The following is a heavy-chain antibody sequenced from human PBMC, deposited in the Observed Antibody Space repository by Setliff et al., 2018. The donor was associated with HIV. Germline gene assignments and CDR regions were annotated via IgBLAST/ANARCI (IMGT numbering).Heavy chain of an antibody. CDR3: ARTGYSSGWYYYYGMDV. CDR2: ISAYNGNT. CDR1: GYTFTDYG. V-gene: IGHV1-18*01. J-gene: IGHJ6*02. Sequence: GASVKVSCKASGYTFTDYGISWVRQAPGQGLEWMGWISAYNGNTKYAQKFQGRVTMTTHTSTNTAYMELSRLRSDDTAVYYCARTGYSSGWYYYYGMDVWGQGTTVTVSS. D-gene: IGHD6-19*01.